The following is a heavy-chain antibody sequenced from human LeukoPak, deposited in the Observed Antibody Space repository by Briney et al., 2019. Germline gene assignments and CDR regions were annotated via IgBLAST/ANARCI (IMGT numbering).Heavy chain of an antibody. J-gene: IGHJ4*02. Sequence: SETLSLTCTVSGGSISSYYWSWIRQPPGKGLEWIGCIYYSGSTYYNPSLKSRVTISVDTSKNQFSLKLSSVTAADTAVYYCARDYSSGWYDYWGQGTQVTVSS. CDR1: GGSISSYY. V-gene: IGHV4-59*06. CDR3: ARDYSSGWYDY. D-gene: IGHD6-19*01. CDR2: IYYSGST.